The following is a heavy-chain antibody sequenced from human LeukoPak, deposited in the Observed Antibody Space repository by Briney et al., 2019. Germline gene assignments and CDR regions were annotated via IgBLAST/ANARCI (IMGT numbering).Heavy chain of an antibody. J-gene: IGHJ4*02. CDR1: GGSFSGYY. CDR2: INHSGST. D-gene: IGHD3-10*01. Sequence: NPSETLSLTCAVYGGSFSGYYWSWIRQPPGKGLEWIGEINHSGSTNYNPSLKSRVTISVDTSKNQFSLKLSSVTAADTAVYYCARVTRRYYYGSGSYPYFDYWGQGTLVTVSS. CDR3: ARVTRRYYYGSGSYPYFDY. V-gene: IGHV4-34*01.